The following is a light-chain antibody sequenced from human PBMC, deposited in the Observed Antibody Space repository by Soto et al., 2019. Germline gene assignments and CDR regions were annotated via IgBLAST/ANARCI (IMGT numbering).Light chain of an antibody. J-gene: IGKJ5*01. V-gene: IGKV3-11*01. CDR2: DAS. CDR3: QQRHMWPIT. CDR1: QSFNSY. Sequence: EIILTQSPATLSLSPGERATLSCRASQSFNSYLTWYQQKPGQAPRLLIYDASTRATGIPARFSGSGSGTDFTLTISSLEPEESAVYYCQQRHMWPITVGQGTRLEI.